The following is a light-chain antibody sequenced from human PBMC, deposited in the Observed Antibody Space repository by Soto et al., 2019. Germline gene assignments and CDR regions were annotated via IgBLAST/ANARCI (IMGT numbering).Light chain of an antibody. V-gene: IGKV1-17*03. CDR2: AAT. J-gene: IGKJ1*01. Sequence: RMTQSQSAMSASVGSRATTICRASQGVSNRLAWFQQKPGKVPERLIYAATRLQSGVPSRFSGSGSGTEFTLTISSLQPEDFATYYCVQHNSYPWPFGQGTKV. CDR1: QGVSNR. CDR3: VQHNSYPWP.